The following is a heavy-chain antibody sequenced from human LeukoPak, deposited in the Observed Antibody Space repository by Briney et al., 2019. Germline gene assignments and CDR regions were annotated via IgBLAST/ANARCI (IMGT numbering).Heavy chain of an antibody. CDR3: ARGDYWSGWSIFDY. Sequence: PSETLSLTCTVSGGSINSGSYYWSWIRQPAGKGLEWIGRIYTSGSTNYNPSLKSRVTISVDTSKNQFSLKLSSVTAADTAVYYCARGDYWSGWSIFDYWGQGTLVTVSS. CDR1: GGSINSGSYY. V-gene: IGHV4-61*02. CDR2: IYTSGST. D-gene: IGHD3-3*01. J-gene: IGHJ4*02.